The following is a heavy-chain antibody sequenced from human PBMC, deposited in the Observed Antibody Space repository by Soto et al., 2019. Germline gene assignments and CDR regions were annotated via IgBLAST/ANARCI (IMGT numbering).Heavy chain of an antibody. V-gene: IGHV3-33*01. CDR2: IWYDGSNK. CDR1: GFTFSSYG. J-gene: IGHJ6*03. D-gene: IGHD4-4*01. CDR3: ARDSFSTLLTTEYYYMDV. Sequence: GGSLRLSCAASGFTFSSYGMHWVRQAPGKGLEWVAVIWYDGSNKYYADSVKGRFTISRDNSKNTLYLQMNSLRAEDTAVYYCARDSFSTLLTTEYYYMDVWGKGTTVTVSS.